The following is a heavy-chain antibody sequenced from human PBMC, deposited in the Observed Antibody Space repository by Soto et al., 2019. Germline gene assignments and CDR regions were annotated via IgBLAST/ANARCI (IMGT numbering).Heavy chain of an antibody. V-gene: IGHV5-10-1*01. J-gene: IGHJ4*02. D-gene: IGHD3-22*01. CDR1: GYSFAGYW. CDR3: ARQIYDSDTGPNFQYYFDS. Sequence: PGESLKISCKGSGYSFAGYWITWVRQKPGKGLEWMGRIDPSDSQTYYSPSLRGHVTISVTKSITTVFLQWSSLRASDTAKYYCARQIYDSDTGPNFQYYFDSWGQGTPVTVSS. CDR2: IDPSDSQT.